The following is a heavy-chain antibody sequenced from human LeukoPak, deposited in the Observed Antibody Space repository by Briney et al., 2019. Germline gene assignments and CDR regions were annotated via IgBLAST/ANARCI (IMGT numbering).Heavy chain of an antibody. V-gene: IGHV3-7*03. CDR3: ARDNPPDY. CDR2: IKQDGSEK. Sequence: PGGSLRLSCAASGLTFSSHWMHWVRQAPGKGLEWVANIKQDGSEKSYVESVRGRFTISRDNAKNSLYLQLNSLRAEDTALYYCARDNPPDYWGQGTLVTVSS. CDR1: GLTFSSHW. J-gene: IGHJ4*02.